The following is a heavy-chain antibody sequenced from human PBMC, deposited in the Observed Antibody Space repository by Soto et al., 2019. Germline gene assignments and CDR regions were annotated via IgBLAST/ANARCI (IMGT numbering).Heavy chain of an antibody. J-gene: IGHJ5*02. CDR2: IYYSGST. CDR3: ARGRVVVPAAVMFNCLDP. V-gene: IGHV4-59*01. Sequence: PSETLSLTCTVSGGSISSYYWSWIRQPPGKGLEWIGYIYYSGSTNYNPSLKSRVTISVDTSKNQFSLKLSSVTAADTAVYYCARGRVVVPAAVMFNCLDPWGQGALVTAPQ. CDR1: GGSISSYY. D-gene: IGHD2-2*01.